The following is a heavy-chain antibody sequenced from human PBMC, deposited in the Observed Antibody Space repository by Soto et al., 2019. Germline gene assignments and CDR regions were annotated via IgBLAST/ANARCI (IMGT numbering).Heavy chain of an antibody. V-gene: IGHV3-30-3*01. CDR1: GFTFSSYA. CDR3: ARDRAAGTTSGFDY. J-gene: IGHJ4*02. CDR2: ISYDGSNK. D-gene: IGHD1-7*01. Sequence: QVQLVESGGGVVQPGRSLRLSCAASGFTFSSYAMHWVRQAPGKGLEWVAVISYDGSNKYYADSVKGRFTISRDNSKNTLYLQMNSLRAEDTVVYYCARDRAAGTTSGFDYWGQGTLVTVSS.